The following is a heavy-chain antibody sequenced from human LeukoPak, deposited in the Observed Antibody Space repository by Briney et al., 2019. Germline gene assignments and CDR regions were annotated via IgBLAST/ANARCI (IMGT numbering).Heavy chain of an antibody. Sequence: GESLTLSCVASGFNYTKYWMTWVRQSPGKGLEWVANRKHDGREQYYAASVKGRFSLARDNAKNSLYLHMNGLRGADTAVYYCALSIGDYAIPFDYWGLGTLVTVSS. D-gene: IGHD4-17*01. CDR2: RKHDGREQ. V-gene: IGHV3-7*01. J-gene: IGHJ4*02. CDR3: ALSIGDYAIPFDY. CDR1: GFNYTKYW.